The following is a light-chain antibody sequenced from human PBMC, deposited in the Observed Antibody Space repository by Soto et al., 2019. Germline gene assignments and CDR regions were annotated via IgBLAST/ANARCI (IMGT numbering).Light chain of an antibody. CDR1: QDISTY. CDR2: AAS. Sequence: DIQLTQSPSFLSASVGDRVTVTCRASQDISTYLAWYQQKPGKAPKLLIYAASTLQSGVPSRFSGSGSGAEFNLTNSSLQPEDFATYYCQQLNSYPYTFGQGTKLEI. V-gene: IGKV1-9*01. J-gene: IGKJ2*01. CDR3: QQLNSYPYT.